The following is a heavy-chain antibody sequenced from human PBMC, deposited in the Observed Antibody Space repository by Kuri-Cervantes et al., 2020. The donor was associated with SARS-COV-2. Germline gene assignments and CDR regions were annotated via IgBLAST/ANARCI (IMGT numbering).Heavy chain of an antibody. CDR2: IYYSGST. J-gene: IGHJ4*02. V-gene: IGHV4-59*12. Sequence: ESLKISCTVSGGSISSYYRSWIRQPPGKGLEWIGYIYYSGSTNYNPSLKSRVTISVDTSKNQFSLKLSSVTAADTAVYYCARGGMVRFLYYWGQGTLVTVSS. CDR3: ARGGMVRFLYY. D-gene: IGHD3-3*01. CDR1: GGSISSYY.